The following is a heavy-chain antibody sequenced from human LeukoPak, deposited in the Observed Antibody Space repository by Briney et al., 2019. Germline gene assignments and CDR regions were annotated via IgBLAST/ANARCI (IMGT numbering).Heavy chain of an antibody. D-gene: IGHD3-22*01. J-gene: IGHJ3*02. CDR1: GYTFTGYY. V-gene: IGHV1-46*01. Sequence: ASVKVSCKASGYTFTGYYMHWVRQAPGQGLEWMGIINPSGGSTSYAQKFQGRVTMTRDTSTSTVYMELSSLRSEDTAVYYCARDGDNYYDSSGYYYGDAFDIWGQGTMVTVSS. CDR3: ARDGDNYYDSSGYYYGDAFDI. CDR2: INPSGGST.